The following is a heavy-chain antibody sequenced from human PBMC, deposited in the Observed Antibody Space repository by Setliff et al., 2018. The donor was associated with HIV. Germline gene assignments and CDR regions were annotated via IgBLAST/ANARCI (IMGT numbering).Heavy chain of an antibody. Sequence: GGSLRLSCAASGFTFSNNNMHWVRQTPGKGLEWVACIQYDGDTKYYADSVWGRFTISRDNAKNSLYLQLNSLRAEDTAVYYCTTYPNANIRYWGQGTLVTVSS. V-gene: IGHV3-30*02. D-gene: IGHD4-4*01. CDR2: IQYDGDTK. CDR1: GFTFSNNN. J-gene: IGHJ4*02. CDR3: TTYPNANIRY.